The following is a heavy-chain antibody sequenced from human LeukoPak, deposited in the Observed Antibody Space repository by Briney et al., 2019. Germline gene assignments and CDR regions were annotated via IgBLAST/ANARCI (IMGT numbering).Heavy chain of an antibody. Sequence: PSETLSLTCTVPGGSISSYYWSWIRQPPGKGLEWIGYIYYSGSTNYNPSLKSRVTISVDTSKNQFSLKLSSVTAADTAVYYCAREVRYYYDSSGYHLPGGMDVWGQGTTVTVSS. CDR3: AREVRYYYDSSGYHLPGGMDV. CDR1: GGSISSYY. V-gene: IGHV4-59*01. D-gene: IGHD3-22*01. CDR2: IYYSGST. J-gene: IGHJ6*02.